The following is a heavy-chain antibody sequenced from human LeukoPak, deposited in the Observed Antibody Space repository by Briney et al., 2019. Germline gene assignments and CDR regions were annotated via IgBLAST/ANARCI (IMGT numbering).Heavy chain of an antibody. CDR3: AREASSGWSDS. CDR2: ISSSSTYI. D-gene: IGHD6-19*01. Sequence: GGSLRLSCAASGFTFSSYCINWVRQAPGKGLEWVSSISSSSTYIYYADSVKGRFAISRDNAKNSLYLQMNSLRAEDTAVYCCAREASSGWSDSWGQGTLVTVSS. CDR1: GFTFSSYC. V-gene: IGHV3-21*01. J-gene: IGHJ5*01.